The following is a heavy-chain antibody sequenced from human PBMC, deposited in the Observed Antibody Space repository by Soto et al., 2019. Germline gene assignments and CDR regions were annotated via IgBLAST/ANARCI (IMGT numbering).Heavy chain of an antibody. Sequence: GGSLRLSCAASGFKFSSYAMSWVRQAPGKGLEWVSLISATGGGTYYADSVKGRFTISRDNSDNTLYLQVHSLRAEDTAVYYCAKDRRAGGNSAFYFDFWGQGAQVTVSS. V-gene: IGHV3-23*01. CDR2: ISATGGGT. CDR1: GFKFSSYA. D-gene: IGHD3-16*01. J-gene: IGHJ5*01. CDR3: AKDRRAGGNSAFYFDF.